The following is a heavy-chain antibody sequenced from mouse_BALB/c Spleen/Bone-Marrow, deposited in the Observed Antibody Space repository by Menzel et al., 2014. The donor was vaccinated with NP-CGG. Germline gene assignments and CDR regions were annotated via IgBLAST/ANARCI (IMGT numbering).Heavy chain of an antibody. CDR2: IRNKANGYTT. V-gene: IGHV7-3*02. D-gene: IGHD2-4*01. J-gene: IGHJ1*01. Sequence: EVKLVESGGGLVQPGGSLRLSCPTSGFTFTDYYMSWVRQPPGKALEWLGFIRNKANGYTTEYSASVKGRFTISRDNSQSILYLQMKTLRAEDSATYYCAREIINDYHWYFDVWGAGTTVTVSS. CDR1: GFTFTDYY. CDR3: AREIINDYHWYFDV.